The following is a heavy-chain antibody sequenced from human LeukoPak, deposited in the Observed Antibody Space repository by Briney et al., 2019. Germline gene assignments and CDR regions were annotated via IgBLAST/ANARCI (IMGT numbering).Heavy chain of an antibody. J-gene: IGHJ6*03. CDR2: SYTSGST. Sequence: SQTLSLTCTVSGGSISSGSYYWSWIRQPAGKGLEWIGRSYTSGSTNYNPSLKSRVTISVDTSKNQFSLKLSSVTAADSAVYYCARATEDSGYDFGNYYYYMDVWGKGTTVTVSS. D-gene: IGHD5-12*01. V-gene: IGHV4-61*02. CDR1: GGSISSGSYY. CDR3: ARATEDSGYDFGNYYYYMDV.